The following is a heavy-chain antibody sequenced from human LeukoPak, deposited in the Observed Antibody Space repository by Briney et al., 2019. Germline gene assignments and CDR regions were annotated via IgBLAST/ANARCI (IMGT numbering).Heavy chain of an antibody. V-gene: IGHV4-59*08. Sequence: PSETLSLTCTVSGGSINNFYWAWIRQPPGKGLEWIGYIYYNGATNYNPSLKSRVTISVDTSKNQVFLKLSSVTAADTAVYYCARQGRAGTTFDFWGQGTLVTVSS. J-gene: IGHJ4*02. D-gene: IGHD6-19*01. CDR3: ARQGRAGTTFDF. CDR1: GGSINNFY. CDR2: IYYNGAT.